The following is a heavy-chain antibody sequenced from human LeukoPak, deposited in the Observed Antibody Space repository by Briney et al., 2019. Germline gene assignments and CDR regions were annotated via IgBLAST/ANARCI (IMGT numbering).Heavy chain of an antibody. CDR1: GFTFSSYG. CDR2: IWYDGSHK. D-gene: IGHD1-26*01. V-gene: IGHV3-33*06. CDR3: VKDLVNFDY. J-gene: IGHJ4*02. Sequence: PGRSLRLSCAASGFTFSSYGMHWVRQAPGKGLEWVAVIWYDGSHKYYADSVKGRFTISRDNSKNTLYLQMNSLRAEDTAVYYCVKDLVNFDYWSQGTLVTVSS.